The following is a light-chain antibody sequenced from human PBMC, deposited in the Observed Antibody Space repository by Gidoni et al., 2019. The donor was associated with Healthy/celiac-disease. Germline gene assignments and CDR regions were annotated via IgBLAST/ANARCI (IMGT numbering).Light chain of an antibody. CDR2: LGS. CDR1: QILLHSNGYNY. V-gene: IGKV2-28*01. Sequence: DIVMNQSPISLPVTPGEPASISCRSSQILLHSNGYNYLDWYLQKPGQSPQLLIYLGSNRASGVPDRFSGSGSCTDFTLKISRVEAEDVGDYYCMQALPTPYTFXPXTKLEIK. CDR3: MQALPTPYT. J-gene: IGKJ2*01.